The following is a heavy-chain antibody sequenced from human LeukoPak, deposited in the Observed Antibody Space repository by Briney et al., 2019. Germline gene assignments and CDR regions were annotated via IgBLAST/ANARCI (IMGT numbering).Heavy chain of an antibody. J-gene: IGHJ6*02. CDR1: GFTFSIYG. V-gene: IGHV3-30*18. CDR3: AKDRNAPSQWEQPPYYFYGMDV. Sequence: PGGSLRLSCVASGFTFSIYGMHCVRQAPGKGREWVAVASSYGSNKYYADSVKGRFTISRDNPKNTLYLQMNSLRAEDTAVYYCAKDRNAPSQWEQPPYYFYGMDVWGQGTTLTVPS. D-gene: IGHD1-26*01. CDR2: ASSYGSNK.